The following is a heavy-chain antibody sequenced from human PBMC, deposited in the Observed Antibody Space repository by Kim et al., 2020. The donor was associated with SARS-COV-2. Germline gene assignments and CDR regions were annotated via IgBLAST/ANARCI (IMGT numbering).Heavy chain of an antibody. D-gene: IGHD3-10*01. V-gene: IGHV3-30*04. CDR3: ARCGSGSYYNWFDP. CDR2: ISYDGSNK. J-gene: IGHJ5*02. CDR1: GFTFSSYA. Sequence: GGSLRLSCAASGFTFSSYAMHWVRQAPGKGLEWVAVISYDGSNKYYADSVKGRFTISRDNSKNTLYLQMNSLRAEDTAVYYCARCGSGSYYNWFDPWGQGTLVTVSS.